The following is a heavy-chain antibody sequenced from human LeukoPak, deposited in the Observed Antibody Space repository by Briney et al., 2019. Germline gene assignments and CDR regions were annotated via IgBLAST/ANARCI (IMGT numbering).Heavy chain of an antibody. CDR2: ISGSGSDI. Sequence: GGSLRLSCVVSGFGFSDSYITWIRQTPGKGLEWLAYISGSGSDIYYADSVKGRFTISRDNAKNSLYLQMNSLRPDDTALYYRSTDTRLLIYWGHGTLVTVSS. J-gene: IGHJ4*01. CDR3: STDTRLLIY. V-gene: IGHV3-11*01. D-gene: IGHD2-8*01. CDR1: GFGFSDSY.